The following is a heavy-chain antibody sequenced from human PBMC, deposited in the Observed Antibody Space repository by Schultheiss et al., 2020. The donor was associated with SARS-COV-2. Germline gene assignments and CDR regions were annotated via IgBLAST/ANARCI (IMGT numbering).Heavy chain of an antibody. J-gene: IGHJ4*02. D-gene: IGHD5-12*01. CDR3: AKGYSGYPPYYFDY. Sequence: GESLKISCAASGFTFSSYGMHWVRQAPGKGLEWVAVISYDGSNKYYADSVKGRFTISRDNSKNTLYLQMNSLRAEDTAVYYCAKGYSGYPPYYFDYWGQGTLVTVSS. V-gene: IGHV3-30*18. CDR1: GFTFSSYG. CDR2: ISYDGSNK.